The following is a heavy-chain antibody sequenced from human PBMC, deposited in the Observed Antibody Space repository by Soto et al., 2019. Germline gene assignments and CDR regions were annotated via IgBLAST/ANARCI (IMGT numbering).Heavy chain of an antibody. J-gene: IGHJ6*02. CDR2: IIPLFGTA. V-gene: IGHV1-69*13. Sequence: SVKVSCKASGGTFSTYAIDWVRQAPGQGLEWMGGIIPLFGTAKYAQNFQGRITITADESTNTAYMELRSLRSQDTAVYYCARGVHYDSSGYYYYYGMDVWGQGTTVTVSS. D-gene: IGHD3-22*01. CDR1: GGTFSTYA. CDR3: ARGVHYDSSGYYYYYGMDV.